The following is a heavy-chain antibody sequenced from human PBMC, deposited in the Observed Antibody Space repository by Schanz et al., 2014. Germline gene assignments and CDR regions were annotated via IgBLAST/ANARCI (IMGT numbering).Heavy chain of an antibody. J-gene: IGHJ6*02. CDR3: ARYLSLIDYGMDV. CDR2: ISAYSGKT. CDR1: GYTFTSSG. Sequence: QVQLVQSGAEVKKPGASVKVSCKASGYTFTSSGFSWVRQAPGQGLEWMGWISAYSGKTNYAQKFQGRVTVTTDTSTSTAYMELRSLRSDDTAVYYCARYLSLIDYGMDVWGQGTTVTVSS. D-gene: IGHD2-15*01. V-gene: IGHV1-18*01.